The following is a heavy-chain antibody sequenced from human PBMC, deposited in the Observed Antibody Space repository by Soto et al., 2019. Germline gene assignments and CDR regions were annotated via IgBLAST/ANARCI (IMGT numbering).Heavy chain of an antibody. D-gene: IGHD3-10*01. CDR1: GVSIDGYY. CDR3: ARDGSGGELVRGDWFDP. CDR2: ISSGGST. J-gene: IGHJ5*02. V-gene: IGHV4-4*07. Sequence: QVQLQESGPGLVKPSETLSLTCTVSGVSIDGYYGSGIRQSAGERLEWIGRISSGGSTHYNPSLKSRVTMSVDTSKNEFSLILTAADTAVYFCARDGSGGELVRGDWFDPWGQGKLVTVSS.